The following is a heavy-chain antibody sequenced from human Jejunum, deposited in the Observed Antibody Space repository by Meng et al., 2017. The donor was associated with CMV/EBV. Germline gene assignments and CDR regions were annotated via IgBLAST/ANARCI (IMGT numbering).Heavy chain of an antibody. D-gene: IGHD1-1*01. CDR1: GDTFTDYC. CDR3: ARGGERGHQTLDP. J-gene: IGHJ5*02. Sequence: KASGDTFTDYCIHWVRQAPGQGLEWMGRVNLYSGATDYAQKFQGRVTMTWDTSITTAYMDLTWLRSDDTAVYYCARGGERGHQTLDPWGQGALVTVSS. CDR2: VNLYSGAT. V-gene: IGHV1-2*06.